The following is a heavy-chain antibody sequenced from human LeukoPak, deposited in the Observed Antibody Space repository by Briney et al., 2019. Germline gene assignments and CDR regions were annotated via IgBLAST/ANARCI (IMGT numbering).Heavy chain of an antibody. J-gene: IGHJ3*02. Sequence: PSETLSLTCTVSGGSISSYYWSWIRQPAGKGLEWIGRIYTSGSTNYNPSLKSRVTTSVDTSKDQFSLTLSSVTAADTAVYYCARDTAMVTARRRFAFDIWGQGTMVTVSS. CDR3: ARDTAMVTARRRFAFDI. CDR1: GGSISSYY. CDR2: IYTSGST. D-gene: IGHD5-18*01. V-gene: IGHV4-4*07.